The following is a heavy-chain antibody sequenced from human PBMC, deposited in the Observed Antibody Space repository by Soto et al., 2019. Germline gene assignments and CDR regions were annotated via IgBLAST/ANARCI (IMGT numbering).Heavy chain of an antibody. CDR1: GYSFTSYW. V-gene: IGHV5-10-1*01. D-gene: IGHD5-18*01. J-gene: IGHJ4*02. Sequence: GEYVKISSKGCGYSFTSYWISWVRQMPGKGLAWMGRIDPSDSYTNYSPSFQGHVTIPSDKSISTAYLQWSSLKASDTAMYYCASIPGDTAMGNQYWRQGTLVIFSS. CDR3: ASIPGDTAMGNQY. CDR2: IDPSDSYT.